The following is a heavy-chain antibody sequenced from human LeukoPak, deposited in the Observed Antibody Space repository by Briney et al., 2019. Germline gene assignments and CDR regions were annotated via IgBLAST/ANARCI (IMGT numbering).Heavy chain of an antibody. CDR2: IKQDGSDK. V-gene: IGHV3-7*03. J-gene: IGHJ4*02. D-gene: IGHD6-6*01. Sequence: GGSLRLSCAASGFTFSNYWMSWVRQAPGKGLEWVANIKQDGSDKYYVDSVKGRFTISRDNAKNSLYLQMNSLRAKDTAVYYCAKARSSIPDYWGQGTLVTVSS. CDR3: AKARSSIPDY. CDR1: GFTFSNYW.